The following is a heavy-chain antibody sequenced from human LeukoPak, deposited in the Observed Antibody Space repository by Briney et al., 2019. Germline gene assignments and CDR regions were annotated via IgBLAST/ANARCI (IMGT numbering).Heavy chain of an antibody. Sequence: SETLSLTCTVSGGSVSSSCWYWSWNQQAPGKGLEWIGYIYSSGSTNYNPSLKSRVTISVDASKTQFSLKLSSVTAADTAVYYCARSYASGSYPYWGQGTLVTVSS. CDR2: IYSSGST. V-gene: IGHV4-61*01. J-gene: IGHJ4*02. D-gene: IGHD3-10*01. CDR3: ARSYASGSYPY. CDR1: GGSVSSSCWY.